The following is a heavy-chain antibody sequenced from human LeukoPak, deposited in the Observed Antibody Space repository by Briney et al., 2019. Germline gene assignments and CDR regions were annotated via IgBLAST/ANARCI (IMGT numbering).Heavy chain of an antibody. CDR1: GFTFSNAW. CDR3: TTDSGYYDFWSGYRYY. J-gene: IGHJ4*02. D-gene: IGHD3-3*01. Sequence: GRSLRLSSAASGFTFSNAWMSWVRQAPGKGLEWVGRIKSKTDGGTTDYAAPVKGRFTISRDDSKNTLYLQMNSLKTEDTAVYYCTTDSGYYDFWSGYRYYWGQGTLVTVSS. CDR2: IKSKTDGGTT. V-gene: IGHV3-15*01.